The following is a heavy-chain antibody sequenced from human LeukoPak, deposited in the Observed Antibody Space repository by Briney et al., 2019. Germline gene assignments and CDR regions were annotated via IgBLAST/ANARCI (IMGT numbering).Heavy chain of an antibody. CDR3: AREVAAAGTRWFDP. V-gene: IGHV4-4*07. CDR2: IYTSGST. CDR1: GGSISSHY. Sequence: SETLSLTCTVSGGSISSHYWSWIRQPAGKGLEWIGRIYTSGSTNYSPSLKSRVTMSVDTSKNQFSLTLSSVTAADTAVYYCAREVAAAGTRWFDPWGQGTLVTVSS. D-gene: IGHD6-13*01. J-gene: IGHJ5*02.